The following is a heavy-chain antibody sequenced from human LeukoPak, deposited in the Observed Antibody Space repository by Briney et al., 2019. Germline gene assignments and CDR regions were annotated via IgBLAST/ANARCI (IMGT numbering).Heavy chain of an antibody. CDR3: ARDRGSQIISSTSWSLGY. CDR2: IIPIFGTA. V-gene: IGHV1-69*06. Sequence: SVKVSCKASGGTFSSYAISWVRQAPGQGLEWMGGIIPIFGTANHAQKFQGRVTITADKSTSTAYMELSSLRSEDTAVYYCARDRGSQIISSTSWSLGYWGQGTLVTVSS. CDR1: GGTFSSYA. D-gene: IGHD2-2*01. J-gene: IGHJ4*02.